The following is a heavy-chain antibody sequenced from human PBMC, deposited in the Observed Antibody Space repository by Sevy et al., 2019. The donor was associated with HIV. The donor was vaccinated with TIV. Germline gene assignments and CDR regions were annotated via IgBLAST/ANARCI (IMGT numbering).Heavy chain of an antibody. D-gene: IGHD3-16*01. CDR1: GGSITSLY. J-gene: IGHJ4*02. CDR3: AGEDAWGKGYS. CDR2: IYYNGHI. V-gene: IGHV4-59*08. Sequence: SETLSLTCTVSGGSITSLYWNWIRQPPGKGLEWIANIYYNGHINYNPSLKSRVTLSLDTSKNQFSLRLSSVTAADTAMYYCAGEDAWGKGYSWGQGTLVTVSS.